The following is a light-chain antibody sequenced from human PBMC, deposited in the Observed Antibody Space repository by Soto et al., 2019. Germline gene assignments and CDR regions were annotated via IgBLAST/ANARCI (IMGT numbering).Light chain of an antibody. CDR3: QQYDNWPPIT. Sequence: ILLTQSPATLSLSPGERATLSCRASQSISTNLAWYQHKHGQAPRLLLYAASARATGIPARFSGSGSGTELTLTISSLQSEDFAVYYCQQYDNWPPITFGQGTRLDIK. J-gene: IGKJ5*01. CDR1: QSISTN. V-gene: IGKV3-15*01. CDR2: AAS.